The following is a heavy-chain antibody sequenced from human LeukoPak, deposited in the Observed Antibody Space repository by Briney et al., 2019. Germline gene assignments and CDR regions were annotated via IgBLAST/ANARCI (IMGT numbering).Heavy chain of an antibody. Sequence: SETLSLTCAVYGGSFSGYYRSWIRQPPGKGLEWIGEINHSGSTNYNPSLKSRVTISVDTSKNQFSLKLSSVTAADTAVYYCARGRSVVVILVRAFDIWGQGTMVTVSS. V-gene: IGHV4-34*01. CDR2: INHSGST. CDR1: GGSFSGYY. CDR3: ARGRSVVVILVRAFDI. D-gene: IGHD3-22*01. J-gene: IGHJ3*02.